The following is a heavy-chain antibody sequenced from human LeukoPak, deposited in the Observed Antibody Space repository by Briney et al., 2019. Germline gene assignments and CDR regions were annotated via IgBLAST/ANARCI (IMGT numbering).Heavy chain of an antibody. J-gene: IGHJ4*02. D-gene: IGHD5-12*01. V-gene: IGHV5-51*01. Sequence: GESLKISCKGSGYSFTSYWIGWVRQMPGKGLEWMGIIYPGDSDTRYSPSFQGQVTISADKSISTAYLQWSSLKASDTAMYYCARLLHLRGYRGYDEYYFDYWGQGTLVTVSS. CDR1: GYSFTSYW. CDR2: IYPGDSDT. CDR3: ARLLHLRGYRGYDEYYFDY.